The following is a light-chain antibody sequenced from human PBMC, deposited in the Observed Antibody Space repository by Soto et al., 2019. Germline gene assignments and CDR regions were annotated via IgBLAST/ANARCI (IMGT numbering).Light chain of an antibody. V-gene: IGLV2-11*01. CDR1: SSDVGGYNY. CDR3: CSYAGSYPVV. Sequence: QSALTQPRTVSESPGQSVTISCTGTSSDVGGYNYVSWYQQHPGKAPKLMIYDVNKRPSGVPDRFSGSKSGNTASLTISGLQAEDEADYYCCSYAGSYPVVFGGGTKVTVL. J-gene: IGLJ2*01. CDR2: DVN.